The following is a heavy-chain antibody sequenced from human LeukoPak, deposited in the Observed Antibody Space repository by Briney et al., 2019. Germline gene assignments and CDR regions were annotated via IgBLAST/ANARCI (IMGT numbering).Heavy chain of an antibody. CDR2: ISHSGST. CDR1: GYSISTGYF. D-gene: IGHD3-22*01. Sequence: SETLSLTCAVSGYSISTGYFWAWIRQSPGKGLEWIGSISHSGSTYSKSSLKSRVIISVDTSNNQFSLKLTSVTAADTATYYCARDGYYYDGSFHCWGQGMRVAVSS. J-gene: IGHJ4*02. CDR3: ARDGYYYDGSFHC. V-gene: IGHV4-38-2*02.